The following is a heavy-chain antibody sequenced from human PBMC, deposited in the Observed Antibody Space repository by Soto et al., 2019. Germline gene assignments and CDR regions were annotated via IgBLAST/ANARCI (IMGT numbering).Heavy chain of an antibody. V-gene: IGHV3-15*01. CDR1: GLTFKNAW. CDR2: INSNSDGGTT. Sequence: EVQLVESGGGLVKPGGSLRLSCAASGLTFKNAWLTWVRQAPVKGLEWIGRINSNSDGGTTDFAAPVKGRFAISRDDSKNTLYLQMASLKIEDTAVYYCTTELYQYDSSGFHRFEYWGQGTLVTVSS. D-gene: IGHD3-22*01. J-gene: IGHJ4*02. CDR3: TTELYQYDSSGFHRFEY.